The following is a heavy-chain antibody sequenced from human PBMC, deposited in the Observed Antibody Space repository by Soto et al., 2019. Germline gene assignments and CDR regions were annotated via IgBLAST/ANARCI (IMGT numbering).Heavy chain of an antibody. V-gene: IGHV3-13*01. D-gene: IGHD6-6*01. CDR3: MRRSSSSGAFDI. CDR2: IGTAGAT. J-gene: IGHJ3*02. Sequence: PVGSLRLSCAASGFTFSSYSMNWVRQATGKGLEWVSAIGTAGATYYPGSVKGRFTISRENAKNSLYLQTNSLRAEDTAVYYCMRRSSSSGAFDIWGQGTMVTVSS. CDR1: GFTFSSYS.